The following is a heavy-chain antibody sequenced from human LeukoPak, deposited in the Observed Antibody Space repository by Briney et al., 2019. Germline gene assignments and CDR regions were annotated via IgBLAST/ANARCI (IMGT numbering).Heavy chain of an antibody. CDR3: ARDNIRYCTSTSCLGNWFDP. D-gene: IGHD2-2*01. CDR2: ISYDGSNK. V-gene: IGHV3-30*19. CDR1: GFTFSSYG. J-gene: IGHJ5*02. Sequence: GGSLRLSCAASGFTFSSYGMHWVRQAPGKGLEWVALISYDGSNKYYADSVKGRFTISRDNSKNTLYLQMNSLRGEDTAVYYCARDNIRYCTSTSCLGNWFDPWGQGTLVTVSS.